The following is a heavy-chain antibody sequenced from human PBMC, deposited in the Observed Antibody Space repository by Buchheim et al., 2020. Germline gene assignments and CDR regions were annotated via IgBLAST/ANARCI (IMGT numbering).Heavy chain of an antibody. J-gene: IGHJ4*02. D-gene: IGHD6-19*01. CDR1: GFIFSNAW. CDR2: IKSQTEGGTK. V-gene: IGHV3-15*01. CDR3: AKDAEDSSGWFYLDS. Sequence: EVQLVESGGGLINPGGSLTVSCAASGFIFSNAWMSWVRQAPGKGLEWVGRIKSQTEGGTKDYAAPVNGRFIISRDDSENTLYLQMNSLRAEDTAVYYCAKDAEDSSGWFYLDSWGQGTL.